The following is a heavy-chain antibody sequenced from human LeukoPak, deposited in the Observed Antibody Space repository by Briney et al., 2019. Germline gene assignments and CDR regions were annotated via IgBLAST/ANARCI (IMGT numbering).Heavy chain of an antibody. CDR3: ARDGGPKGRSDVSISWSGDY. Sequence: GASVKVSCKASGYTFTSYYMHWVRQAPGQGLEWMGIINPSGGSTSYAQKFQGRVTMTRDTSTSTVYMELSSLRSEDTAVYYCARDGGPKGRSDVSISWSGDYWGQGTLVTVSS. D-gene: IGHD6-13*01. CDR2: INPSGGST. CDR1: GYTFTSYY. V-gene: IGHV1-46*01. J-gene: IGHJ4*02.